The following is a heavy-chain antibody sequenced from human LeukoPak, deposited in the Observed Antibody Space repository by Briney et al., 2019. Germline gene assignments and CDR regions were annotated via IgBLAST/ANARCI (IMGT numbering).Heavy chain of an antibody. CDR1: GYTFTSYG. CDR3: ARVTPLYGPGNDIDY. J-gene: IGHJ4*02. D-gene: IGHD3-10*01. Sequence: ASVKVSCKASGYTFTSYGISWVRQAPGQGLEWMGWISAYNGNTNYAQKLQGRVTMTTDTSTSTAYMELRSLRSDDTAVYYCARVTPLYGPGNDIDYWGQGTLVTVSS. V-gene: IGHV1-18*01. CDR2: ISAYNGNT.